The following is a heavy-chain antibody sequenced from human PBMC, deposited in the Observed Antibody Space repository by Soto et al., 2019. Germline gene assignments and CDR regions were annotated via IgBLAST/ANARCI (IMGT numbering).Heavy chain of an antibody. J-gene: IGHJ6*04. CDR1: GFTFSNYW. D-gene: IGHD3-10*01. Sequence: EVQLVESGGGLLQPGGSLTLSCTASGFTFSNYWMHWVRQAPGKGLVWVSRTKSDGSGTSYTDSVKGRFTISRDNAYNTLYLQMSNLRAEDTAVYYCARGRFDYGPGRMDVWGKGTTVIVSS. CDR2: TKSDGSGT. CDR3: ARGRFDYGPGRMDV. V-gene: IGHV3-74*01.